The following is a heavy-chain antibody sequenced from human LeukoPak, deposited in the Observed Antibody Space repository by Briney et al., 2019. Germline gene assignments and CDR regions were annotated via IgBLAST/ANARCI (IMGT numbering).Heavy chain of an antibody. CDR2: ISAYNGNT. CDR3: ASSRLKYDSWSGYYGY. Sequence: ASVKVSCKASGYTFTSYGIGWVRQAPGQGLEWMGWISAYNGNTNYAQKFQGRVTITADKSTSTAYMELSSLRSEDTAVYYCASSRLKYDSWSGYYGYWGQGTLVTVSS. CDR1: GYTFTSYG. J-gene: IGHJ4*02. V-gene: IGHV1-18*01. D-gene: IGHD3-3*01.